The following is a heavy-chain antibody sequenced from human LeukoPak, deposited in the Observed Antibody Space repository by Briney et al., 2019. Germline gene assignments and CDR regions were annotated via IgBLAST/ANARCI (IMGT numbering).Heavy chain of an antibody. J-gene: IGHJ4*02. V-gene: IGHV3-73*01. CDR2: IRSEAISYAT. D-gene: IGHD6-6*01. CDR1: GYTFSGSA. CDR3: TRPHFEYSSSSRVDY. Sequence: GGSLRLSCAASGYTFSGSAIHWVRQASGGGLEWVGRIRSEAISYATAYAASVKGRFTISRDDSHNTAYLQMNSLKSEDTAVYYCTRPHFEYSSSSRVDYWGQGTLVTVSS.